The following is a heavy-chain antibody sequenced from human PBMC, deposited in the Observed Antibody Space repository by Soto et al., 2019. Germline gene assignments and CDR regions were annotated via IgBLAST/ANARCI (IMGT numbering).Heavy chain of an antibody. CDR1: GFTFSTYA. D-gene: IGHD2-2*01. V-gene: IGHV3-23*01. CDR3: AKDKGGRYCSRTSCLYSFDY. J-gene: IGHJ4*02. CDR2: IGDSGRP. Sequence: EVQLLESGGGLVQPGGSLRLSCTASGFTFSTYAMSWVRQAPGKGLEWVSTIGDSGRPYYADSVKGRFTISRDNSKNTLYLEMNSLRAEDTAVYYCAKDKGGRYCSRTSCLYSFDYWGQGTLVTVSS.